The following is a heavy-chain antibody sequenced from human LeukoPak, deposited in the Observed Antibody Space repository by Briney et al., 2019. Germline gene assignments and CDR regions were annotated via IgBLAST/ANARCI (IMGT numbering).Heavy chain of an antibody. J-gene: IGHJ3*02. V-gene: IGHV3-74*03. CDR3: AGPSGVGAFDI. CDR2: ISSDGRST. CDR1: GFTFSSHW. Sequence: GGSLRPSCAASGFTFSSHWMHWVRQGPGKGLVWVSRISSDGRSTEYADSVKGRFTISRDNAKNTVYLQMNSLRVDDTAVYYCAGPSGVGAFDIWGQGTKVTVSS.